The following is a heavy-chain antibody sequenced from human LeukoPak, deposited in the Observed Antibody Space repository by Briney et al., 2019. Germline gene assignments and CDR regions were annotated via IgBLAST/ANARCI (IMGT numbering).Heavy chain of an antibody. CDR2: IGTAGDT. CDR3: ARDQSFGGSGPLYGMDV. V-gene: IGHV3-13*01. CDR1: GFTFSSYD. Sequence: GGSLRLSCAASGFTFSSYDMHWVRHATGKGLEWVSAIGTAGDTYYPGSVKGRFTISRENAKNSLYLQMNSLRAGDTAVYYCARDQSFGGSGPLYGMDVWGQGTTVTVSS. J-gene: IGHJ6*02. D-gene: IGHD2-15*01.